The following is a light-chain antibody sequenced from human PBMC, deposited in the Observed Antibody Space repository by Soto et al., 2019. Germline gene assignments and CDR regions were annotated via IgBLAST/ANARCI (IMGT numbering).Light chain of an antibody. CDR1: ATDVGSYNY. J-gene: IGLJ3*02. V-gene: IGLV2-14*01. CDR3: SSFTSSLTWV. CDR2: EVS. Sequence: QYVLTQPASVSGSPGQSITISCTGTATDVGSYNYVSWYQQHPNKAPKLMIYEVSNRPSGISNRFFGSKSGNTASLTISGLQAEDEADYYCSSFTSSLTWVFGGGTKVTVL.